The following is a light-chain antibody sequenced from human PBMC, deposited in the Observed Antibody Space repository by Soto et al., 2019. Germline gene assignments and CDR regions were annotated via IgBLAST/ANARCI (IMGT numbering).Light chain of an antibody. Sequence: ETLLTQSPATLSMSPGETATLSCRASQSVSSSYLAWYQQKPGQAPRLLIYGASSRATGIPDRFSGSGSGTDFTLTINSLQSEDFAVYYCQMYNNWVGTFGGGTKVDIK. CDR1: QSVSSSY. CDR2: GAS. V-gene: IGKV3D-15*01. CDR3: QMYNNWVGT. J-gene: IGKJ4*01.